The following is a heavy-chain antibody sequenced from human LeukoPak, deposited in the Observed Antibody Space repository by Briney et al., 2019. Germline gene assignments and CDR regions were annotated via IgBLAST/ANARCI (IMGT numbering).Heavy chain of an antibody. CDR1: GFTFSSYW. D-gene: IGHD6-13*01. CDR3: ARERVGSSSWYVFSYYYYGMDV. Sequence: PGGSLRLSCAASGFTFSSYWMSWVRQAPGKGLEWVANIRQDGSEKYYVDSVKGRFTISRDNAKNSLYLQMNSLRAEDTAVYYCARERVGSSSWYVFSYYYYGMDVWGQGTTVTVFS. CDR2: IRQDGSEK. V-gene: IGHV3-7*01. J-gene: IGHJ6*02.